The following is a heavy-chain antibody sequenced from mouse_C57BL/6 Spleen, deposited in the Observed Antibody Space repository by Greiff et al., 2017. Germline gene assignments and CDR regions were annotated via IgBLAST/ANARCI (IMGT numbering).Heavy chain of an antibody. V-gene: IGHV1-64*01. CDR3: ASDYDVYWFAY. J-gene: IGHJ3*01. CDR1: GYSFTSYW. CDR2: IHPNSGST. D-gene: IGHD2-4*01. Sequence: QVQLQQPGAELVKPGASVKLSCKASGYSFTSYWMHWVKQRPGQGLEWIGMIHPNSGSTNYNEKFKSKATLTVDKSSSTAYMQLSSLTSEDSAVYYSASDYDVYWFAYWGQGTLVTVSA.